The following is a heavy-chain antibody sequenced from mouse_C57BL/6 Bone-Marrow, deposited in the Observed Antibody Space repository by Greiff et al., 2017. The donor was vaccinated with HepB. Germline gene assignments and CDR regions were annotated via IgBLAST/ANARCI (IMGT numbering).Heavy chain of an antibody. J-gene: IGHJ1*03. CDR2: ISNGGGST. V-gene: IGHV5-12*01. Sequence: EVKVVESGGGLVQPGGSLKLSCAASGFTFSDYYMYWVRQTPEKRLEWVAYISNGGGSTYYPDTVKGRFTISRDNAKNTLYLQMSRLKSEDTAMYYCARHEEGYGIWYFDVWGTGTTVTVSS. CDR1: GFTFSDYY. CDR3: ARHEEGYGIWYFDV. D-gene: IGHD2-1*01.